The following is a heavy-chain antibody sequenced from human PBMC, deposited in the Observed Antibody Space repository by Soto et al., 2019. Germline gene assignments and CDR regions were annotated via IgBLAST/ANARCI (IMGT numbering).Heavy chain of an antibody. V-gene: IGHV1-69*02. Sequence: SVKVSCKASGGTFSSYTISWVRQAPGQGLEWMGRIIPILGIANYAQKFQGRVTITADKSTSTAYMELSSLRSEDTAVYYCASGGYSSSTSCTCRIYNWFDPWGQGTLVTVSS. D-gene: IGHD2-2*01. J-gene: IGHJ5*02. CDR1: GGTFSSYT. CDR2: IIPILGIA. CDR3: ASGGYSSSTSCTCRIYNWFDP.